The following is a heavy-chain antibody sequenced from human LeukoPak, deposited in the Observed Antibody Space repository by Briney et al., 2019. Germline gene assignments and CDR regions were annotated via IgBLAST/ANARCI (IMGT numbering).Heavy chain of an antibody. J-gene: IGHJ4*02. CDR1: GGSFSGYY. Sequence: PSETLSLTCAVYGGSFSGYYWSWIRQPPGKGLEWIGEINHSGSTNYNPSLKSRVTISVDTSKNQFSLKLSSVTAADTAVYYCAREGIYVPAANWGQGTLVTVSS. V-gene: IGHV4-34*01. CDR3: AREGIYVPAAN. CDR2: INHSGST. D-gene: IGHD2-2*01.